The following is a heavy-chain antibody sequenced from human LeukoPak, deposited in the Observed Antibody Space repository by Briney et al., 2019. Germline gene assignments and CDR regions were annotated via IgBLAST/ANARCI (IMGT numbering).Heavy chain of an antibody. Sequence: ASVKVSCKASGFTFTSSAMQWVRQARGQRLEWIGWIVVGSGNTNYAQKFQERVTITRDMSTSTAYMELSSLRSEDTAVYYCAAGQVYCSSTSCYKGYYYYYMDAWGKGTTVTVSS. J-gene: IGHJ6*03. CDR3: AAGQVYCSSTSCYKGYYYYYMDA. D-gene: IGHD2-2*02. CDR1: GFTFTSSA. CDR2: IVVGSGNT. V-gene: IGHV1-58*02.